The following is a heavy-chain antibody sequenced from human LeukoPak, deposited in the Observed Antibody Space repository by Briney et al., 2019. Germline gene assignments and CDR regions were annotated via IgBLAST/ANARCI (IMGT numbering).Heavy chain of an antibody. CDR3: AKDFSSYGSGSYCSFDY. CDR2: ISGDGGST. Sequence: GGSLRLSCAASGFTFDGYAMHWVRQAPGKGLEWVSLISGDGGSTYYADSVKGRFTISRDNSKNSLYLQMNSLRTEDTALYYCAKDFSSYGSGSYCSFDYWGQGTLVTVSS. D-gene: IGHD3-10*01. J-gene: IGHJ4*02. V-gene: IGHV3-43*02. CDR1: GFTFDGYA.